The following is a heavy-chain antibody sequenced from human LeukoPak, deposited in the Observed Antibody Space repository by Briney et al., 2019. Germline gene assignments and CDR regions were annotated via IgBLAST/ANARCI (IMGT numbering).Heavy chain of an antibody. V-gene: IGHV3-21*01. Sequence: PGGSLRLSCAASGFTFSSYSMNWVRQAPGKGLEWVSSISSSSSYIYYADSVKGRFTISRDNAKNSLYLQMNSLRAEDTAVYYCARGVLGYCSGGSCYSFDYWGQGTLVTVSS. CDR1: GFTFSSYS. CDR3: ARGVLGYCSGGSCYSFDY. D-gene: IGHD2-15*01. J-gene: IGHJ4*02. CDR2: ISSSSSYI.